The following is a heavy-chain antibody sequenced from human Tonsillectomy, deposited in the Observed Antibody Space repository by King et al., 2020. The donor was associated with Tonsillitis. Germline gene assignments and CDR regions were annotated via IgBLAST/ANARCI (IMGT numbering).Heavy chain of an antibody. J-gene: IGHJ3*02. CDR3: AYVGFTTYLEDAFDI. CDR2: IYSNGIT. D-gene: IGHD2/OR15-2a*01. Sequence: MQLQESGPGLVKSSETLSLTCTVSGGSITSYYWSWIRQPAGKGLEWLGLIYSNGITYYNPSLKSRVTMSVDSSKSQFSLKVNSLTAADTAVYFCAYVGFTTYLEDAFDIWGQGKMVTVSS. CDR1: GGSITSYY. V-gene: IGHV4-4*07.